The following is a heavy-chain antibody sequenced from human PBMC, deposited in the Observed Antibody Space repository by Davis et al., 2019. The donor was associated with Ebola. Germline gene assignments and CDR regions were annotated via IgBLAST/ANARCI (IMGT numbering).Heavy chain of an antibody. CDR1: GFTFSNYW. CDR3: VRDAGWQRLDN. CDR2: IKEDGSQK. V-gene: IGHV3-7*01. J-gene: IGHJ4*02. Sequence: PGGSLRLSCAASGFTFSNYWMTWVRQAPGEGLEWMAHIKEDGSQKYYVDSVKGRFTISRDNAQTSLSLQMNSLRVDDTAIYYCVRDAGWQRLDNWGQGTLVTVSS. D-gene: IGHD2-15*01.